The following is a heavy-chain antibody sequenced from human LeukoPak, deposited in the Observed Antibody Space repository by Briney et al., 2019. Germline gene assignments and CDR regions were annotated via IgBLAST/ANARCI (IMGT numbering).Heavy chain of an antibody. V-gene: IGHV3-64*01. CDR3: ARARYDFWSGYYNLRGFDY. CDR1: GFTFSSYW. Sequence: PGGSLRLSCAASGFTFSSYWMHWVRQAPGKGLEYVSAISSNGGSTYYANSVKGRFTISRDNSKNTLYLQMGSLRAEDMAVYYCARARYDFWSGYYNLRGFDYWGQGTLVTVSS. J-gene: IGHJ4*02. CDR2: ISSNGGST. D-gene: IGHD3-3*01.